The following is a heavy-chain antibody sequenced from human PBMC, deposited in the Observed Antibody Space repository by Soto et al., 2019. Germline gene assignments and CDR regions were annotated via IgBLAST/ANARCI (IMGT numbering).Heavy chain of an antibody. D-gene: IGHD2-2*01. J-gene: IGHJ6*02. CDR3: ARDKYCSSTSCYAAGPTYGMDV. CDR2: ISYDGSNK. CDR1: GFTFSSYA. Sequence: GGSLRLSCAASGFTFSSYAMHWVRQAPGKGLEWVAVISYDGSNKYYADSVKGRFTISRDNSKNTLYLQMNSLRAEDTAVYYCARDKYCSSTSCYAAGPTYGMDVWGQGTTVTVSS. V-gene: IGHV3-30-3*01.